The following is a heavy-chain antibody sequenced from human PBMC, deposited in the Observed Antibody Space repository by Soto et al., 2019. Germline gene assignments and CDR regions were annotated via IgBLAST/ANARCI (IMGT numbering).Heavy chain of an antibody. Sequence: PSETLSLTCTVSGGSXSSYYWSWILQPPGKGLEWIGYIYYSGSTNYNPSLKSRVTISVDTSKNQFSLKLSSVTAADTAVYYCARGYCSGGSCYPDIRFDPWGQGTLVTVSS. V-gene: IGHV4-59*08. CDR3: ARGYCSGGSCYPDIRFDP. J-gene: IGHJ5*02. CDR2: IYYSGST. D-gene: IGHD2-15*01. CDR1: GGSXSSYY.